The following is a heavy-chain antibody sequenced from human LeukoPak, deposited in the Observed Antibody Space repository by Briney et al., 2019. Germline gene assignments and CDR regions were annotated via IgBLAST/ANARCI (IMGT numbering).Heavy chain of an antibody. CDR1: EFTFSSYA. CDR2: ISGSGGST. D-gene: IGHD1-14*01. V-gene: IGHV3-23*01. CDR3: ANTGGSVYWYFDL. J-gene: IGHJ2*01. Sequence: GGSLRLSCAASEFTFSSYAMSWVRQAPGKGLEWVSAISGSGGSTFYADSVKGRFTISRDNSKNTLYLQMNSLRAEDTAVYYCANTGGSVYWYFDLWGRGTLVTVSS.